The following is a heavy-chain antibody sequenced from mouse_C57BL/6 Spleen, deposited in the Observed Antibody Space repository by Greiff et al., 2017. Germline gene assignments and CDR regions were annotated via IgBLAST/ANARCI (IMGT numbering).Heavy chain of an antibody. CDR1: GFTFSDYG. CDR3: AKIYYGNYGYFDV. CDR2: ISSGSSTI. Sequence: EVQLVASGGGLVKPGGSLKLSCAASGFTFSDYGMHWVRQAPEKGLEWVAYISSGSSTIYYADTVKGRFTISRDNATNTLFLQMTSLRSEDTAMYYCAKIYYGNYGYFDVWGTGTTVTVSS. V-gene: IGHV5-17*01. J-gene: IGHJ1*03. D-gene: IGHD2-1*01.